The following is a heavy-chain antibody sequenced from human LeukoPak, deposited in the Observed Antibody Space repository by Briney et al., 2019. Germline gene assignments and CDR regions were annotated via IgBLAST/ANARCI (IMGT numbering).Heavy chain of an antibody. J-gene: IGHJ5*02. CDR3: ARVGTSSLRDWFDP. CDR2: ISWDGENT. CDR1: GFTFDDYT. D-gene: IGHD2-8*01. Sequence: GGSLRLSCAASGFTFDDYTMHWVRQAPGKGLEWVSLISWDGENTYYADSVKGRFTISRDNSKNFLYLQMNGLRAEDTAVYYCARVGTSSLRDWFDPWGQGTLVTVSS. V-gene: IGHV3-43*01.